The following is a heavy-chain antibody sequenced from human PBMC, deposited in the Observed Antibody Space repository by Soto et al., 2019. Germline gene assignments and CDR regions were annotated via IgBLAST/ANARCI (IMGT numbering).Heavy chain of an antibody. V-gene: IGHV4-31*03. CDR2: IYYTGHT. CDR1: GGYISSGGNY. CDR3: AREDIDESFFDH. J-gene: IGHJ4*02. Sequence: QVQLQESGPGLVRSSQTLSLTCSVSGGYISSGGNYWNWIRQHPGKGLEWIGFIYYTGHTNYNPSLESRASISADMSANQFSLTLTSVTAADTAVYYCAREDIDESFFDHWGPGILVTVSS.